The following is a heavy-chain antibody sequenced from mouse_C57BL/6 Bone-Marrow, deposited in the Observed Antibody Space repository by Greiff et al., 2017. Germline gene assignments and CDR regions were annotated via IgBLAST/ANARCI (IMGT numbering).Heavy chain of an antibody. V-gene: IGHV1-61*01. J-gene: IGHJ1*03. CDR1: GYTFTSYW. CDR3: ARDYDYDGRYFDV. CDR2: IYPSDSET. Sequence: QVQLQQPGVELVRPGSSVKLSCKASGYTFTSYWMDWVKQRPGQGLEWIGNIYPSDSETHYNQKFKDKATLTVDKSSSTAYMQLSSLTSEDSAVYYCARDYDYDGRYFDVWGTGTTVTVSS. D-gene: IGHD2-4*01.